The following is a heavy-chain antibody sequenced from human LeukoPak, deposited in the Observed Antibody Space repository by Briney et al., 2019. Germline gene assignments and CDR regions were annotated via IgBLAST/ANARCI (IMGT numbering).Heavy chain of an antibody. J-gene: IGHJ3*02. CDR2: LYIAGNK. V-gene: IGHV3-66*02. CDR3: ASGWYSSSWFQGVFHI. CDR1: GFHVRRKY. D-gene: IGHD6-13*01. Sequence: GSLKLFFVAFGFHVRRKYMGWVRQGPGKGVGWGSVLYIAGNKYYADSVRGRFTVSRDTSKNTFYLQMNSLRDGDTAVYYCASGWYSSSWFQGVFHIWGQGIMVSVSS.